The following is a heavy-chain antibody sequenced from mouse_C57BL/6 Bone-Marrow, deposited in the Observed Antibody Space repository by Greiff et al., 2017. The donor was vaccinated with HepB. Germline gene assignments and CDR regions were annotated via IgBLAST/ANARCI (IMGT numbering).Heavy chain of an antibody. CDR2: IDPENGDT. Sequence: VQLKESGAELVRPGASVKLSCTASGFNIKDDYMHWVKQRPEQGLEWIGWIDPENGDTEYASKFQGKATITADTPSNTAYLQLSSLTSEDTAVYYCTALWFAYWGQGTLVTVSA. V-gene: IGHV14-4*01. J-gene: IGHJ3*01. CDR1: GFNIKDDY. CDR3: TALWFAY.